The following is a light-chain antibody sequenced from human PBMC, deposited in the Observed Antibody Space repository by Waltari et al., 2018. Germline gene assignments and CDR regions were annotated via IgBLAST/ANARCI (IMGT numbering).Light chain of an antibody. CDR2: AAS. V-gene: IGKV1-12*01. CDR3: QQVNSLPRT. Sequence: DIQMTQSPTPVSASGGDRFTITCRASLDIIIWGAWYPQKPGKAPRLLIYAASHLQSGVPSRFSGSGSVTEFTLTISGLQPEDFATYYCQQVNSLPRTFGGGTRVEIK. J-gene: IGKJ4*01. CDR1: LDIIIW.